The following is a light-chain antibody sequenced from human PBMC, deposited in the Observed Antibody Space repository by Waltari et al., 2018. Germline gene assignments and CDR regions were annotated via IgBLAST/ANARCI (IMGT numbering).Light chain of an antibody. Sequence: QSALAQPRSMSGSPGQSVAISCPGTSSAVGGYNFVSWYQQHPDKAPKLIIYDVNKRPSGVPDRFSGSKSGNTASLTISGLQAEDEAHYYCWSYVGGNTYWVFGGGTKLTVL. CDR3: WSYVGGNTYWV. CDR2: DVN. V-gene: IGLV2-11*01. J-gene: IGLJ3*02. CDR1: SSAVGGYNF.